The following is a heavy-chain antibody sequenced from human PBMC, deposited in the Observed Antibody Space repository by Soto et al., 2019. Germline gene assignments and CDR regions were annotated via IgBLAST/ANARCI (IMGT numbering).Heavy chain of an antibody. V-gene: IGHV4-39*01. CDR3: ARLEAAAGTPDYYYYGMDV. Sequence: SETLSLTCTVSGGSISSSSYYWGWIRQPPGKGLEWIGSIYYSGSTYYNPSLRSRVSISVDTSKNQFSLKLSSVTAADTAVYYCARLEAAAGTPDYYYYGMDVWGQGTTVTFSS. CDR1: GGSISSSSYY. CDR2: IYYSGST. J-gene: IGHJ6*02. D-gene: IGHD6-13*01.